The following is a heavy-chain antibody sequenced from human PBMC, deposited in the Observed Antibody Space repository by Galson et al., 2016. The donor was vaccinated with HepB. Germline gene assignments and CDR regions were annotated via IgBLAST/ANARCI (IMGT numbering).Heavy chain of an antibody. CDR1: GFTFSSYC. V-gene: IGHV3-7*05. CDR3: AREFKLGAPDYMDV. D-gene: IGHD3-16*01. CDR2: IKQDGSEQ. Sequence: SLRLSCAASGFTFSSYCMSWVRQAPGKRLEWVSNIKQDGSEQYYVDSVKGRFTISRDNAKKSLYLQINSLRSEDAAVYFCAREFKLGAPDYMDVWGKGTTVTVS. J-gene: IGHJ6*03.